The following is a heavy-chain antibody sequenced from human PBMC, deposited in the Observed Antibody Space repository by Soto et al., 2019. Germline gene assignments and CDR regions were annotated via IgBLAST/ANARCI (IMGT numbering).Heavy chain of an antibody. Sequence: QVQLVESGGGVVQPGRSLRLSCAASGFTFSSYGMHWVRQAPGKGLEWVAVISYDGSNKYYADSVKGRFTISRDNSKNTRYLQRNSLRAEDTAVYYCAKGRVAAAGLIDYWGQGTLVTVSS. CDR1: GFTFSSYG. CDR2: ISYDGSNK. J-gene: IGHJ4*02. CDR3: AKGRVAAAGLIDY. D-gene: IGHD6-13*01. V-gene: IGHV3-30*18.